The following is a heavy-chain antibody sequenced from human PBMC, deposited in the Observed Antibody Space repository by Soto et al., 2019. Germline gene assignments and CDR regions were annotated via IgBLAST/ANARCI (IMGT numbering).Heavy chain of an antibody. CDR1: EFTFNNYW. CDR2: INTDGSTT. V-gene: IGHV3-74*01. CDR3: ARGIYLKYGLDV. Sequence: EVQLVESGGGLVQPGGSLRLSCAASEFTFNNYWMHWVRQVPGKGLEWVSRINTDGSTTNYADSVMGRFTISRDNADNTVYPQMNSLSAQDTAVYYCARGIYLKYGLDVWGQGATRTVSS. J-gene: IGHJ6*02. D-gene: IGHD3-16*02.